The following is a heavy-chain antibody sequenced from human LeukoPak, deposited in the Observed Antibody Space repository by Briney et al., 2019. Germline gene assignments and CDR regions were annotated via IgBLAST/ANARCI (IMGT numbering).Heavy chain of an antibody. CDR3: ARGRQVPRSARPYYYYYGMDV. D-gene: IGHD6-6*01. Sequence: GSLRLSCAASGFTFSSYAMSWVRQAPGKGLEWIGEINHSGSTNYNPSLKSRVTISVDTSKNQFSLKLSSVTAADTAVYYCARGRQVPRSARPYYYYYGMDVWGQGTTVTASS. V-gene: IGHV4-34*01. CDR1: GFTFSSYA. J-gene: IGHJ6*02. CDR2: INHSGST.